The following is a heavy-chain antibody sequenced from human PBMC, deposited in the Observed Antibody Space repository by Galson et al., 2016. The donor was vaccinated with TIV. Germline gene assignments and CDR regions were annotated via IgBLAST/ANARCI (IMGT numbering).Heavy chain of an antibody. J-gene: IGHJ4*02. CDR1: GCTFSSYS. D-gene: IGHD4-17*01. CDR2: ISGYSGNT. Sequence: SVKVSCKASGCTFSSYSINWVRQAPGQGLEWMGWISGYSGNTNYAQKFQGRVTMTTDTSTGTAYMELRSLRSDDTAVYYCARGATVTPYSFFDYWGQGTLVTVFS. CDR3: ARGATVTPYSFFDY. V-gene: IGHV1-18*04.